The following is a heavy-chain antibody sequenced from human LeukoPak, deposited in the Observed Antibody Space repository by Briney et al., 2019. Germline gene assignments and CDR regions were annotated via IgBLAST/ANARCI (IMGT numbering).Heavy chain of an antibody. D-gene: IGHD2-21*02. CDR3: VRAEIVMVTGGNAFDI. CDR1: GFTFSSFG. CDR2: IWSDGSNK. J-gene: IGHJ3*02. Sequence: GGSLRLSCAASGFTFSSFGMHWVRQAPGKGLEWVAVIWSDGSNKDYIASMKGRFTISRDNSKDTLYLQMNSLRAEDTAVYYCVRAEIVMVTGGNAFDIWGQGTMVTVSS. V-gene: IGHV3-33*01.